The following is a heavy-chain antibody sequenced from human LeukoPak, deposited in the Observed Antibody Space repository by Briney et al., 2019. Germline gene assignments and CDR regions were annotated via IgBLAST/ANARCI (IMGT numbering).Heavy chain of an antibody. CDR1: GFSFSSYS. V-gene: IGHV3-48*04. J-gene: IGHJ4*02. Sequence: PGGSLRLSCVASGFSFSSYSMNWIRQAPGKGLEWVSYISNSSTTTQYADSVKGRFTISRDNAKNSLYLQMNSLRSEDTALYYCAKGGSGYGYFDYWGQGTLVTVSS. CDR3: AKGGSGYGYFDY. CDR2: ISNSSTTT. D-gene: IGHD5-12*01.